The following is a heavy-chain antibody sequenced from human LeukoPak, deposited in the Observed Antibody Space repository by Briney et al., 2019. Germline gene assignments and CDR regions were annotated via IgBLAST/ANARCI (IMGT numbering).Heavy chain of an antibody. CDR3: ARLVLYSGLDY. CDR2: ISRSITTI. V-gene: IGHV3-48*04. J-gene: IGHJ4*02. D-gene: IGHD2-8*02. CDR1: GFTFSTYG. Sequence: PGGSLRLSCVASGFTFSTYGMNWVRQAPGKGLEWVSYISRSITTIYYADSVKGRFTISRDNDKNSLYLQMNSLRAEGTAVYYCARLVLYSGLDYWGQGTLVTVSS.